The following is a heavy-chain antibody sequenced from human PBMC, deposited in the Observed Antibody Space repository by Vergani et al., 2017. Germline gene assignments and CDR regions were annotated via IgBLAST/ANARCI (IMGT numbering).Heavy chain of an antibody. CDR3: ARCAMTTVVNWYFDL. J-gene: IGHJ2*01. Sequence: EVQLVESGGVVVQPGGSLRLSCAASGFTFDDYTMHWVRQAPGKGLEWVSVIYSGGSTYYADSVKGRFTISRDNSKNTLYLQMNSLRAEDTAVYYCARCAMTTVVNWYFDLWGRGTLVTVSS. CDR1: GFTFDDYT. V-gene: IGHV3-66*01. D-gene: IGHD4-23*01. CDR2: IYSGGST.